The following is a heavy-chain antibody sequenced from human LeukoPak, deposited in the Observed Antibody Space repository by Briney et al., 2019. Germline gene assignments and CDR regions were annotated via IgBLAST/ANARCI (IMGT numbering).Heavy chain of an antibody. Sequence: GGSLRLSCAASGFTFSSYAMSWVRQAPGKGLEWVSAISGSGGSTYYADSVKGRFTISRDNSKNTLYLQMNSLRAEDTAVYYCAKDERYYDFWSGYSTWGQGTLVTVSS. CDR2: ISGSGGST. CDR1: GFTFSSYA. D-gene: IGHD3-3*01. V-gene: IGHV3-23*01. CDR3: AKDERYYDFWSGYST. J-gene: IGHJ5*02.